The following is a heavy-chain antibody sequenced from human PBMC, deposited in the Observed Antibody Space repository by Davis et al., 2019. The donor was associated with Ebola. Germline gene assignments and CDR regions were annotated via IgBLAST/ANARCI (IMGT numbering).Heavy chain of an antibody. Sequence: GESLKISCAASGFTFDDYAMTWVRQAPGKGLEWVSGINWNGGSTTYADSVKDRFTISRGNAKNSLYLQMNSLRAEDTAVYYCARVGAAAAYFDYWGQGTLVTVSS. V-gene: IGHV3-20*04. D-gene: IGHD6-13*01. CDR2: INWNGGST. CDR1: GFTFDDYA. CDR3: ARVGAAAAYFDY. J-gene: IGHJ4*02.